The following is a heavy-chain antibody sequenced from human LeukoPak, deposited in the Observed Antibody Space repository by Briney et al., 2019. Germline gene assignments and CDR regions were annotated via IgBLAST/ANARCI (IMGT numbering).Heavy chain of an antibody. Sequence: SETLSLTCTVSGGSISSSSYYWGWIRQPPGKGLEWIGYIYYSGSTNYNPSLKSRVTISVDTSKNQFSLKLSSVTAADTAVYYCASYDFWSGAHRTFDYWGQGTLVTVSS. CDR2: IYYSGST. CDR1: GGSISSSSYY. CDR3: ASYDFWSGAHRTFDY. D-gene: IGHD3-3*01. J-gene: IGHJ4*02. V-gene: IGHV4-61*05.